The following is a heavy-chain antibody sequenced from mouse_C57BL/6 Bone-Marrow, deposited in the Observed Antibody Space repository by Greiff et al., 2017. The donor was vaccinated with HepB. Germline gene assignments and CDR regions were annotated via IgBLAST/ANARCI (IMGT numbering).Heavy chain of an antibody. D-gene: IGHD2-12*01. CDR2: IDPETGGT. CDR3: TSYYTDRYFDV. CDR1: GYTFTDYE. J-gene: IGHJ1*03. Sequence: VKLMESGAELVRPGASVTLSCKASGYTFTDYEMHWVKQTPVHGLEWIGAIDPETGGTAYNQKFKGKAILTADKSSSTAYMELRSLTSEDSAVYYCTSYYTDRYFDVWGTGTTVTVSS. V-gene: IGHV1-15*01.